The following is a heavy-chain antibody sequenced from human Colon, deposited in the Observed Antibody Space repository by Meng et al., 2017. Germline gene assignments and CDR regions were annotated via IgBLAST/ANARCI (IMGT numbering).Heavy chain of an antibody. V-gene: IGHV4-34*02. CDR3: SSLLTLDY. CDR2: INHSGDT. CDR1: AGPFSGYY. Sequence: QVPLQQWGPGLLKPSDPLTLTLGFNAGPFSGYYWSWIRQAPGKGLEWIGEINHSGDTHYNPSLTSRVSMSFDTSKKQFSLHLSSVTAADTAVYYCSSLLTLDYWGPGTLVTVSS. J-gene: IGHJ4*02. D-gene: IGHD2-15*01.